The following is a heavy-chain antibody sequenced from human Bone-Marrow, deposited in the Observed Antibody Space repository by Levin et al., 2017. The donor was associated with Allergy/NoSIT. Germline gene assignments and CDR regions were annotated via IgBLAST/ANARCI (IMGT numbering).Heavy chain of an antibody. CDR2: IYPGDSDT. CDR1: GYSFTSYW. Sequence: RGESLKISCKGSGYSFTSYWIGWVRQMPGKGLEWMGIIYPGDSDTRYSPSFQGHVTFSADKSISTAYLQWSSLKASDTAIYYCARLPGTTSPGRPFDYWGQGALVTVSS. J-gene: IGHJ4*02. CDR3: ARLPGTTSPGRPFDY. V-gene: IGHV5-51*01. D-gene: IGHD1-14*01.